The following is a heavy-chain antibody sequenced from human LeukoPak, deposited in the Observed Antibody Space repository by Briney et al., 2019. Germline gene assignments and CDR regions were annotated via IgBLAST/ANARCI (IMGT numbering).Heavy chain of an antibody. CDR2: INSDGSST. Sequence: GGSLRLSCAASGFTFSSYWMHWVRQAPGKGLVWVSRINSDGSSTSYADSVKGRFTISRDNAKNTLYLQMNSLRAEDTAVYYWARDHRIYVWGSYHEPFDYWGQGTLVTVSS. V-gene: IGHV3-74*01. J-gene: IGHJ4*02. D-gene: IGHD3-16*02. CDR1: GFTFSSYW. CDR3: ARDHRIYVWGSYHEPFDY.